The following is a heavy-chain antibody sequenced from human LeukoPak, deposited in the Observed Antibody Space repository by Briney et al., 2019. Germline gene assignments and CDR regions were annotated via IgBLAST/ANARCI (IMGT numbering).Heavy chain of an antibody. CDR1: GVSITSGSYY. CDR3: ARDSWVVAAGYYYYMDV. V-gene: IGHV4-61*02. D-gene: IGHD2-2*01. CDR2: IYTNGST. J-gene: IGHJ6*03. Sequence: PSEPLSLTCTVSGVSITSGSYYCRWIRQPAGKGLEWIGRIYTNGSTNYNHPLKRRVTISVDTSKNQSSLNLSSVAAADTAVYYCARDSWVVAAGYYYYMDVWGKGTTVTVSS.